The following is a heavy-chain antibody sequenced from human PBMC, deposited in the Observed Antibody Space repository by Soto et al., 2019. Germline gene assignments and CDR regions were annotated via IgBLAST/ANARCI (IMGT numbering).Heavy chain of an antibody. D-gene: IGHD2-2*01. CDR2: ISSSSSTI. CDR3: VGYCSSTSCYPY. J-gene: IGHJ4*02. CDR1: GFTFSSYS. Sequence: TGGSLRLSCAASGFTFSSYSMNWVRQAPGKGLEWVSYISSSSSTIYYADSVKGRFTISRDNAKNSLYLQMNSLRAEDTAVYCCVGYCSSTSCYPYWGQGTLVTVSS. V-gene: IGHV3-48*01.